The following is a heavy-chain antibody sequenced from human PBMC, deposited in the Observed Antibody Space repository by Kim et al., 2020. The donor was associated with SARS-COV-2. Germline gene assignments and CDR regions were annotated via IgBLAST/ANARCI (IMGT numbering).Heavy chain of an antibody. V-gene: IGHV3-48*02. CDR1: GFTFSSYS. J-gene: IGHJ4*02. CDR3: ARVLEVTTPFGDY. Sequence: GGSLRLSCAASGFTFSSYSMKWVRQAPGKGLEWVSYISSSSSTIYYADSVKGRFTISRDNAKNSLYLQMNSLRDEDTAVYYCARVLEVTTPFGDYWGQGTLVTVSS. CDR2: ISSSSSTI. D-gene: IGHD4-17*01.